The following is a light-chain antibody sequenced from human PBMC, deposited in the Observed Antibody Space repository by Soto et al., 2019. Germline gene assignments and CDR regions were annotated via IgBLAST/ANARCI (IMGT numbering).Light chain of an antibody. CDR2: GAS. CDR1: QSIHTS. Sequence: DFQLTQSPASLSASVGDRVTITCRASQSIHTSLNGLQVQPGKAPRVLICGASSLQRGVPRRFSGRGSGTDFRLTISSLQPEDFATYYCQQTFSKIVTCGGGTRVEMK. V-gene: IGKV1-39*01. J-gene: IGKJ4*02. CDR3: QQTFSKIVT.